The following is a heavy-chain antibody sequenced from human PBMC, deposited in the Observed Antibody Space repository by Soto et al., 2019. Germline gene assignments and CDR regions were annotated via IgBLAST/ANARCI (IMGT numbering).Heavy chain of an antibody. D-gene: IGHD2-21*02. CDR3: ARDLWGYCGTDCYPLDV. J-gene: IGHJ6*02. CDR2: MYNTGST. CDR1: GGTISRYY. Sequence: QVQLQESGPGLVKPSETLSLTCTVSGGTISRYYWSWIRQPPGKGLEWIGYMYNTGSTVYNPSFKSRVTMSVDTSKSQFSLKLNSVTAADTAVYYCARDLWGYCGTDCYPLDVCGQGTTVTVSS. V-gene: IGHV4-59*01.